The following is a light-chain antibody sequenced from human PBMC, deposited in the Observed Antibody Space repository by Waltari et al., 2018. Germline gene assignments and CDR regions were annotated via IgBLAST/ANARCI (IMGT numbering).Light chain of an antibody. V-gene: IGKV4-1*01. CDR1: PSVLFRSNNKNY. CDR3: QQFLNTPWT. J-gene: IGKJ1*01. CDR2: WAS. Sequence: DIVMTQFPASLAVSLGERATINCKSSPSVLFRSNNKNYFSWYQQKPGKPPNLIIYWASNRESGVPDRFNGSGSGTDFTLTISSLQAEDVAVYYCQQFLNTPWTFGQGTKVEIK.